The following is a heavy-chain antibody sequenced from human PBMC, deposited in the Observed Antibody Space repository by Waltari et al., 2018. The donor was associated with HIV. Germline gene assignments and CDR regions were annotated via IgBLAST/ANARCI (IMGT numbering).Heavy chain of an antibody. CDR2: ISWDGSNK. CDR3: GREGDYYDSSPFDY. CDR1: ASTPHTPP. V-gene: IGHV3-30-3*01. J-gene: IGHJ4*02. Sequence: QVPLVESGGGVVRPGGSLRLPSQAPASTPHTPPSHWVRQAPGKGLEWVAVISWDGSNKHYADSVKGRCTISRDNSRNSLYLQMSSLRAEDTAVYYCGREGDYYDSSPFDYWGQGTLVTVSS. D-gene: IGHD3-22*01.